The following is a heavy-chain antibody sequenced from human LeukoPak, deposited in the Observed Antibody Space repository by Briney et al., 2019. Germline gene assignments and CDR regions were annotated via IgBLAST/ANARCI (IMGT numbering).Heavy chain of an antibody. Sequence: GGSLRLSCAASVVSFSNYEMNWVRHALGEGVGWVSYISGSGSSIYYADSVWGRFTISRDNAKNSLYLQMNSLRAEDTGVYYCARLGDCWGQGTMAAVAS. J-gene: IGHJ4*02. V-gene: IGHV3-48*03. CDR3: ARLGDC. D-gene: IGHD3-16*01. CDR2: ISGSGSSI. CDR1: VVSFSNYE.